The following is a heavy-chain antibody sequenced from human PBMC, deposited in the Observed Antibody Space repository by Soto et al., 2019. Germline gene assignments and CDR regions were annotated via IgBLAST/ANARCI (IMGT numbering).Heavy chain of an antibody. D-gene: IGHD4-4*01. CDR1: GFTFDDYA. Sequence: GGSLRLSCAASGFTFDDYAMHWVRQAPGKGLEWVSGISWNSGSIGYADSVKGRFTISRDNAKNSLYLQMNSLRAEDTALYYCAKAATVTLDYYYYGMDVWGQGTTVTV. J-gene: IGHJ6*02. CDR2: ISWNSGSI. V-gene: IGHV3-9*01. CDR3: AKAATVTLDYYYYGMDV.